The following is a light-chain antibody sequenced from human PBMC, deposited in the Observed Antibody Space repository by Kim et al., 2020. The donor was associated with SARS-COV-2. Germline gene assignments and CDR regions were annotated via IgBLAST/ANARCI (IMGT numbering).Light chain of an antibody. J-gene: IGLJ3*02. CDR1: NIGSKS. CDR3: QVWDSSSDHRV. CDR2: YDS. Sequence: SYELTQPPSVSVAPGKTARITCGGNNIGSKSVHWYQQKPGQAPLLIMYYDSDRPSGIPERFSGSNSGDTATLTISRVEAGDEAAYYCQVWDSSSDHRVFG. V-gene: IGLV3-21*01.